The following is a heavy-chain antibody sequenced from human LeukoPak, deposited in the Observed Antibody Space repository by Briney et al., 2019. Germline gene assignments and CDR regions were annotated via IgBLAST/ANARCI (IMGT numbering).Heavy chain of an antibody. V-gene: IGHV4-61*02. CDR3: ARDVGWLQGLTRNFDY. CDR2: IYTSGST. J-gene: IGHJ4*02. Sequence: NTSETLSLTCTVSGGSISSGNYYWSWIRQPAGKGLEWIGRIYTSGSTNYNPSLKSRVTISVDTSKSQFSLKLSSVTAADTAVYYCARDVGWLQGLTRNFDYWGQGTLVTVSS. CDR1: GGSISSGNYY. D-gene: IGHD5-24*01.